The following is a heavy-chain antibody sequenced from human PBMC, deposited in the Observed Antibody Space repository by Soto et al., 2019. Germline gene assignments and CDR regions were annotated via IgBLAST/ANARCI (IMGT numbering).Heavy chain of an antibody. V-gene: IGHV4-59*08. CDR1: GGSISSYY. D-gene: IGHD3-10*01. J-gene: IGHJ5*02. Sequence: ASETLSLTCTVSGGSISSYYWSWIRQPPGKGLEWIGYIYYSGSTNYNPSLKSRVTISVDTSKNQFSLKLSSVTAADTAVYYCARQNYYGSGSYVERLFWFDPWGQGTLVTVSS. CDR3: ARQNYYGSGSYVERLFWFDP. CDR2: IYYSGST.